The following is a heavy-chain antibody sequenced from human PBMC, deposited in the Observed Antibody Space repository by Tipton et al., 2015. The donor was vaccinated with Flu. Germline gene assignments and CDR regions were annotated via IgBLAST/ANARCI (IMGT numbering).Heavy chain of an antibody. CDR3: ARLYSSGSYYNPPYGWFDP. J-gene: IGHJ5*02. D-gene: IGHD3-10*01. V-gene: IGHV4-39*01. Sequence: TLSLTCTVSGGSISSSSYYWGWIRQPPGKGLEWIGSIYYSGSTYYNPSLKSRVTISVDTSKNQFSLKLSSVTAADTAVYYCARLYSSGSYYNPPYGWFDPWGQGTLVTVSS. CDR2: IYYSGST. CDR1: GGSISSSSYY.